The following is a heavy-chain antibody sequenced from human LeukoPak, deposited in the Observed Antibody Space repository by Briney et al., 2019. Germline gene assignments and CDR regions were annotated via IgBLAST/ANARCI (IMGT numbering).Heavy chain of an antibody. CDR3: ARGYCSSTSCPLDWFDP. J-gene: IGHJ5*02. D-gene: IGHD2-2*01. CDR1: GGSISSGDYY. Sequence: PSETLSLTCTVSGGSISSGDYYWSWIRQPPGKDLEWIGYIYYSGSTYYNPSLKSRVTISVDTSKNQFSLKLSSVTAADTAVYYCARGYCSSTSCPLDWFDPWGQGTLVTVSS. CDR2: IYYSGST. V-gene: IGHV4-30-4*08.